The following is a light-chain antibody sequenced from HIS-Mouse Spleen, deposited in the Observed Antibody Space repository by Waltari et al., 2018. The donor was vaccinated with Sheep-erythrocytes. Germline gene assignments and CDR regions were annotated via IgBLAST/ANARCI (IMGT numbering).Light chain of an antibody. CDR1: SSDVGGYNY. CDR2: EVS. J-gene: IGLJ1*01. V-gene: IGLV2-8*01. Sequence: QSALTQPPSASGSPGHSVTIACTGPSSDVGGYNYVSWYQQHPGKAPKLMIYEVSKRPSGVPDRFSGSKSGNTASLTVSGLQAEDEADYYCSSYAGSNNYVFGTGTKVTVL. CDR3: SSYAGSNNYV.